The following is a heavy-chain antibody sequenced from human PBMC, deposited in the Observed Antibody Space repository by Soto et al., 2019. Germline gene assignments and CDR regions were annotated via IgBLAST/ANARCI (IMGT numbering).Heavy chain of an antibody. Sequence: PSETLSLTCAVYGGSFSGYCWSWIRQPPGKGLEWIGEVDHSGSTNYNPSLKSRVTMSVDTSRNQFSLKLSSVTAADTAVYYCARSIDSSGYYFSNCWGQGTLVTVSS. CDR3: ARSIDSSGYYFSNC. CDR2: VDHSGST. CDR1: GGSFSGYC. D-gene: IGHD3-22*01. J-gene: IGHJ4*02. V-gene: IGHV4-34*01.